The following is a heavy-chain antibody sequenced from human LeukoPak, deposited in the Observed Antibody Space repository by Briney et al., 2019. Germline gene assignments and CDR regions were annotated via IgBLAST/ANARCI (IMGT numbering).Heavy chain of an antibody. J-gene: IGHJ4*02. D-gene: IGHD3-10*01. V-gene: IGHV3-11*01. CDR1: GFTFSDYY. CDR2: ISTGGSNI. CDR3: ARDLISVGEYS. Sequence: GGFLRLSCAASGFTFSDYYMSWIRQAPGKGLEWLSYISTGGSNIYYADSVKGRFTISRDNTKNSLYLQMNSLRAEDTAVYYCARDLISVGEYSWGQGTLVTVSS.